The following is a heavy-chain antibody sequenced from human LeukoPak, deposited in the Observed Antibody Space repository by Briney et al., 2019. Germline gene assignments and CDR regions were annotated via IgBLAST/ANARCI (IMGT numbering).Heavy chain of an antibody. Sequence: GGSLRLSCAASGFTFSSYSMNWVRQAPGKGLEWVSSIGSSSSYIYYADSVKGRFTISRDNAKNSLYLQMNSLRAEDTAVYYCARGAWFDPWGQGTLVTVSS. CDR3: ARGAWFDP. CDR1: GFTFSSYS. J-gene: IGHJ5*02. V-gene: IGHV3-21*01. CDR2: IGSSSSYI.